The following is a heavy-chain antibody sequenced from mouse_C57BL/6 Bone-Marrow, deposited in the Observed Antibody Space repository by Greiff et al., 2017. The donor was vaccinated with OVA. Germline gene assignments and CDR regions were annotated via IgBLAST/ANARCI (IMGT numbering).Heavy chain of an antibody. D-gene: IGHD1-1*01. Sequence: QVQLKESGAELMKPGASVKLSCKATGYTFTGYWIEWVKQRPGHGLEWIGEILPGSGSTNYNEKFKGKATFTADTSSNTAYMQLSSLTTADSAIYYCARRPDYYPSWGFAYWGQGTLVTVSA. CDR2: ILPGSGST. CDR3: ARRPDYYPSWGFAY. J-gene: IGHJ3*01. V-gene: IGHV1-9*01. CDR1: GYTFTGYW.